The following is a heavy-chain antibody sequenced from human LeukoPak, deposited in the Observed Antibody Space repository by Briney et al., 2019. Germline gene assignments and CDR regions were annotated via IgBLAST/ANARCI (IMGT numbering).Heavy chain of an antibody. CDR3: ARHTALMAFDI. J-gene: IGHJ3*02. V-gene: IGHV4-34*01. D-gene: IGHD3-16*01. CDR2: INHSGST. CDR1: GGSFSGYY. Sequence: PSETLSLTCAVYGGSFSGYYWSWIRQPPGKGLEWIGEINHSGSTNYNPSLKSRVTISVDTSKNQFSLKLSSVTAADTAVYYCARHTALMAFDIWGQGTMVTVSS.